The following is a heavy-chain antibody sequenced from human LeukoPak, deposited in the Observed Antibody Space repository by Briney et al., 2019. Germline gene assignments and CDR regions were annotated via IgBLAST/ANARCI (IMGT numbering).Heavy chain of an antibody. Sequence: SGKVSCKASGSTFTSNGFAWWRQPPGQGLGGRGWISAYNGNTNYAQKLQGRVTMTTDTSTSTAYMELRSLRSDDTAVYYCARAVSSGSYVDYWGQGTLVTVSS. CDR1: GSTFTSNG. D-gene: IGHD1-26*01. CDR3: ARAVSSGSYVDY. CDR2: ISAYNGNT. V-gene: IGHV1-18*01. J-gene: IGHJ4*02.